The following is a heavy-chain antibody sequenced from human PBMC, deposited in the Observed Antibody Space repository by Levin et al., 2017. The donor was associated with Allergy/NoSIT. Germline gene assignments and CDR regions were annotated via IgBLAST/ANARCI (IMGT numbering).Heavy chain of an antibody. CDR3: AKQRGSSFWYAGDY. V-gene: IGHV3-23*01. Sequence: GESLKISCAASGFTFSSYALSWVRQAPGKGLEWVSTISASGGSTYYADSVKGRFTISRDNSKNTLYLQMNSLRAEDTAVYYCAKQRGSSFWYAGDYWGQGTLVTVSS. D-gene: IGHD6-19*01. J-gene: IGHJ4*02. CDR2: ISASGGST. CDR1: GFTFSSYA.